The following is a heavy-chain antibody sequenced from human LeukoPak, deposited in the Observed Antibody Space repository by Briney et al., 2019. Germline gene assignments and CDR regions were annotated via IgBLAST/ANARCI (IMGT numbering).Heavy chain of an antibody. CDR1: GFTFSSYA. V-gene: IGHV3-30-3*01. J-gene: IGHJ5*02. CDR3: ARTKPYYDSSGSDL. Sequence: GSLRLSCAASGFTFSSYAMHWVRQAPGKGLEWVAVISYDGSNKYYADSVKGRFTISRDNAKNSLYLQMNSLRAEDTAVYYCARTKPYYDSSGSDLWGQGTLVTVSS. CDR2: ISYDGSNK. D-gene: IGHD3-22*01.